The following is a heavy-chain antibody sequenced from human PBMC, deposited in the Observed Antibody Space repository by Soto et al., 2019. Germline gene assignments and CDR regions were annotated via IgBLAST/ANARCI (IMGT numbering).Heavy chain of an antibody. V-gene: IGHV3-11*06. CDR2: ISSSSDYT. CDR3: ARYAPPIAY. J-gene: IGHJ4*02. Sequence: QVQLVESGGGLVKPGGSLRLSCAASGFTFSDYYMSWIRQAPGKWLEWISYISSSSDYTNYADSVKGRFTISRDNAKNSLYLQMNSLRAEDAAVYYCARYAPPIAYWGQGTLVTVSS. CDR1: GFTFSDYY. D-gene: IGHD2-8*01.